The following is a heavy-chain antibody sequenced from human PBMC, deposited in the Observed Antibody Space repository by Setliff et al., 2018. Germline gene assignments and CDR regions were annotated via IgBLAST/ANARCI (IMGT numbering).Heavy chain of an antibody. D-gene: IGHD4-17*01. CDR1: GYTFTSYA. J-gene: IGHJ4*02. CDR2: INAGNGNT. CDR3: ARHGATVTTLELLHY. Sequence: ASVKVSCKASGYTFTSYAMHWVRQAPGQRLEWMGWINAGNGNTKYSQKFQGRVTITRDTSASTAYMELSSLRSEDTAVYYCARHGATVTTLELLHYLGQGTLVTAPQ. V-gene: IGHV1-3*01.